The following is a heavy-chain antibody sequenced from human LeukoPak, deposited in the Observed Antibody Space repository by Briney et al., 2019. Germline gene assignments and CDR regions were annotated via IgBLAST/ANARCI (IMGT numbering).Heavy chain of an antibody. CDR3: ARTHGPRTNDAFDI. V-gene: IGHV3-23*02. CDR1: GFTFSSHA. CDR2: ISGNGAGT. D-gene: IGHD1-14*01. J-gene: IGHJ3*02. Sequence: GSLRLSCTPSGFTFSSHAMSWVRQAPGKGLEWVSGISGNGAGTYYGDSVKGRFTISRDNSKNTLYLQMNSLRAEDTAVYYCARTHGPRTNDAFDIWGQGTMVTVSS.